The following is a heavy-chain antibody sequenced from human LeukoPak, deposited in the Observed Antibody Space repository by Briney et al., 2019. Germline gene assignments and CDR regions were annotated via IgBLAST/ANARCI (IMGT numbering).Heavy chain of an antibody. V-gene: IGHV3-38-3*01. CDR2: ISGGST. D-gene: IGHD1-26*01. J-gene: IGHJ4*02. CDR3: ASSGSYSYGFDY. CDR1: GFTVSSNE. Sequence: GGSLRLSCAASGFTVSSNEMSWVRQAPGKGLEWVSSISGGSTYYADSRKGRFTISRDNSKNTLYLQMNSLRAEDTAVYYCASSGSYSYGFDYWGQGTLVTVSS.